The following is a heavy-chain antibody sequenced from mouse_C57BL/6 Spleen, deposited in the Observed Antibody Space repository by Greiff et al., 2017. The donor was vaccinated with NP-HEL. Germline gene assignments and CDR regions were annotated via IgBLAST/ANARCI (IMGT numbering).Heavy chain of an antibody. V-gene: IGHV1-54*01. J-gene: IGHJ4*01. CDR1: GYAFTNYL. D-gene: IGHD2-3*01. CDR2: INPGSGGT. CDR3: ARPYDGYYYAMDY. Sequence: VQVVESGAELVRPGTSVKVSCKASGYAFTNYLIEWVKQRPGQGLEWIGVINPGSGGTNYNEKFKGKATLTADKSSSTAYMQLSSLTSEDSAVYFCARPYDGYYYAMDYWGQGTSVTVSS.